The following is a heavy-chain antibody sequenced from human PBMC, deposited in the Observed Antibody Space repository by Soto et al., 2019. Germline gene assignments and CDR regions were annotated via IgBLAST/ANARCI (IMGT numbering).Heavy chain of an antibody. J-gene: IGHJ4*02. CDR2: IYYSAST. Sequence: TLSLTCTVSGGSVSSGSYYWSWIRQPPGKGLEWIGYIYYSASTNYSPSLKSRVTISVDTSKNQFSLNLSSVTAADTAVYYCARHLPYCGGDCYSLDYWGQGTLVTVSS. CDR3: ARHLPYCGGDCYSLDY. V-gene: IGHV4-61*01. D-gene: IGHD2-21*02. CDR1: GGSVSSGSYY.